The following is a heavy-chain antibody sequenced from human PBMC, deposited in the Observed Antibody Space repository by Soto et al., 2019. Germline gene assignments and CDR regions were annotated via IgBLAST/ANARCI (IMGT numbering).Heavy chain of an antibody. CDR1: GGSISSSSYY. D-gene: IGHD6-13*01. Sequence: QLQLQESGPGLVKPSETLSLTCTVSGGSISSSSYYWGWIRQPPGKGLEWIGSIYYSGSTYYNPSLKSRVTISVDTSKNQFSLKLSSVTAADTAVYYCARLGGRWYIDYWGQGTLVTVSS. CDR2: IYYSGST. V-gene: IGHV4-39*01. J-gene: IGHJ4*02. CDR3: ARLGGRWYIDY.